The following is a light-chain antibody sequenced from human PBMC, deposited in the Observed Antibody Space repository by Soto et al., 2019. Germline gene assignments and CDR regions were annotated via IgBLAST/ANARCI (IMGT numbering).Light chain of an antibody. CDR2: EVS. Sequence: AVLTQSPLSLVLTLGRPASISCSSSESLVYSDGNTYLTWFQQRPGQPPRSLLFEVSKRHSGVQDRFRGSGSGTDFTLKISRVEAEDVGVYYCMQALQSWTFGQWTQVDIK. J-gene: IGKJ1*01. CDR3: MQALQSWT. V-gene: IGKV2-30*01. CDR1: ESLVYSDGNTY.